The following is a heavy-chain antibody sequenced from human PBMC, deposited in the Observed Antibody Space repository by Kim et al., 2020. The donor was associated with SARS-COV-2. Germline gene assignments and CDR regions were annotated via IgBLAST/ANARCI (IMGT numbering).Heavy chain of an antibody. CDR1: GGSISSYY. CDR2: IYYSGST. CDR3: ARERKDTVTYLGSIYYSYYGMDV. Sequence: SETLSLTCTVSGGSISSYYWSWIRQPPGKGLEWIGYIYYSGSTNYNPSLKSRVTISVDPSKNQISLQLSAVTASDTAVYYCARERKDTVTYLGSIYYSYYGMDVWGPVTTVTVSS. V-gene: IGHV4-59*01. D-gene: IGHD2-15*01. J-gene: IGHJ6*02.